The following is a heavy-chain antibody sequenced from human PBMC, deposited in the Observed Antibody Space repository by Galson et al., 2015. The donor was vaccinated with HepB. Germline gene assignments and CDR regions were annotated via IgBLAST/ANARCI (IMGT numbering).Heavy chain of an antibody. J-gene: IGHJ3*02. CDR2: IDPSDSYT. CDR1: GYSFTSYW. CDR3: ARRLIGSYYDILTGYTEDAFDI. V-gene: IGHV5-10-1*01. D-gene: IGHD3-9*01. Sequence: QSGAEVKKPGESLRISCKGSGYSFTSYWISWVRQMPGKGLEWMGRIDPSDSYTNYSPSFQGHVTISADKSISTAYLQWSSLKASDTAMYYCARRLIGSYYDILTGYTEDAFDIWGQGTMVTVSS.